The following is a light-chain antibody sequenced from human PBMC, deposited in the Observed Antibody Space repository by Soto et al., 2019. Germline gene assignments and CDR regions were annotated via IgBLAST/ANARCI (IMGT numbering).Light chain of an antibody. Sequence: EIVLPQQPGTPSLSPGERATLSCRASQSVSSSYLAWYQQKPGQAPRLLIYGASSRATGIPHRFSGSGSGTDFTLTISRLEPEDFAVYYCQQYGSSPITFGQVTRLEIK. J-gene: IGKJ5*01. CDR2: GAS. V-gene: IGKV3-20*01. CDR1: QSVSSSY. CDR3: QQYGSSPIT.